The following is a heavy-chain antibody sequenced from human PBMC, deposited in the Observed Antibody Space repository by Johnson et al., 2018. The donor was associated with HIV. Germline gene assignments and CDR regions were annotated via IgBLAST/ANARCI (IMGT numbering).Heavy chain of an antibody. CDR2: ISYDGSNK. CDR3: AKDGAMAFDI. V-gene: IGHV3-30*18. Sequence: MQLVESGGGVVQPGGSLRLSCAASGFTFSSYGMHWVRQAPGKGLEWVAVISYDGSNKYYVDSVKGRFTISRDKSKNTLYLQMNSLRAEDTAVYYCAKDGAMAFDIWGQGTLVTVSS. CDR1: GFTFSSYG. J-gene: IGHJ3*02. D-gene: IGHD2-2*01.